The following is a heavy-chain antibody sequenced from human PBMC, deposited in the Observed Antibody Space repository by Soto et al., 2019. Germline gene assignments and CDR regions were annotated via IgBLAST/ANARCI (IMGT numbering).Heavy chain of an antibody. CDR1: GYTFTGYY. CDR2: INPNSGGT. Sequence: AASVKVSCKASGYTFTGYYMHWVRQAPGQGLEWMGWINPNSGGTNYAQKFQGWVTMTRDTSISTAYMELSRLRSDDTAVYYCARDSTTGNHYYYYGMDVWGQGTTVTVSS. D-gene: IGHD1-1*01. J-gene: IGHJ6*02. V-gene: IGHV1-2*04. CDR3: ARDSTTGNHYYYYGMDV.